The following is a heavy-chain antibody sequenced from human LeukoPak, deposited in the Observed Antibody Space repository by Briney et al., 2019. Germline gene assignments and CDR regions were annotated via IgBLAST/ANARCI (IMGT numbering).Heavy chain of an antibody. D-gene: IGHD2-8*01. V-gene: IGHV1-2*02. CDR3: ARVGYCSRGVCYNYDY. CDR2: INPNSGGT. Sequence: ASVKVSCNASGYTFTGYYMHWVRQAPGQGLEWMGWINPNSGGTNYAQKFQGRVLMTRDTSISTAYLELSSLKSDDTAVYYCARVGYCSRGVCYNYDYWGQGTQVTVSS. CDR1: GYTFTGYY. J-gene: IGHJ4*02.